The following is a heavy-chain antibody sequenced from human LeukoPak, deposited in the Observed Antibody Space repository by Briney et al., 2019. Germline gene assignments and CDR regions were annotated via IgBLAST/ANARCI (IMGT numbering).Heavy chain of an antibody. D-gene: IGHD6-19*01. CDR2: IYTSGST. Sequence: SETLSLTCTVSGGSISSYYWSWIRQPAGKGLEWIGRIYTSGSTNYNPSLRSRVTTSVDTSKNQFSLKLSSVTAADTAVYYCARGRSSGWSRAFDIWGQGTMVTVSS. CDR3: ARGRSSGWSRAFDI. CDR1: GGSISSYY. J-gene: IGHJ3*02. V-gene: IGHV4-4*07.